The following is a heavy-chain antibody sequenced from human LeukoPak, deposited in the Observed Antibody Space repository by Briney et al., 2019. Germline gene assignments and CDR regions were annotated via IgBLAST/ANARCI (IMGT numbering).Heavy chain of an antibody. V-gene: IGHV4-59*08. D-gene: IGHD3-3*01. CDR2: IYYSGST. Sequence: PSETLSLTCTVSGGSISSYYWSWIRQPPGKGLEWIGYIYYSGSTNYNPSLKSRITISVDTSKNQFSLKLSSVTAADTAIYYCARIYYDFEFDFWGQGTLVTVSS. J-gene: IGHJ4*02. CDR3: ARIYYDFEFDF. CDR1: GGSISSYY.